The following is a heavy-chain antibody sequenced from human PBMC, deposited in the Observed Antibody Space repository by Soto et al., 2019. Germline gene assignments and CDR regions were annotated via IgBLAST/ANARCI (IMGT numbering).Heavy chain of an antibody. D-gene: IGHD5-18*01. CDR1: GYTFTSCG. Sequence: APVKVSCKASGYTFTSCGISWVRQAPGQGLEWMGWISAYNGNTNYAQKLQGRVTMTTDTSTSTAYMELRSLRSDDTAVYYCAAHVDTAMYFDYWGQGTLVTVSS. V-gene: IGHV1-18*01. J-gene: IGHJ4*02. CDR2: ISAYNGNT. CDR3: AAHVDTAMYFDY.